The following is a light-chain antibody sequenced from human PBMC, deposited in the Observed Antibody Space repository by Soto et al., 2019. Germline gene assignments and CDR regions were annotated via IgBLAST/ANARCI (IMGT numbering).Light chain of an antibody. CDR2: GAS. Sequence: SVSPGERATLSCRASQSVSSSYLAWYQQKPGQAPRLLIYGASSRATGIPDRFSGSGSGTDFTLTISRLEPEDFAVYYCQQYGSSPLTFGGGTKVDIK. CDR1: QSVSSSY. CDR3: QQYGSSPLT. V-gene: IGKV3-20*01. J-gene: IGKJ4*01.